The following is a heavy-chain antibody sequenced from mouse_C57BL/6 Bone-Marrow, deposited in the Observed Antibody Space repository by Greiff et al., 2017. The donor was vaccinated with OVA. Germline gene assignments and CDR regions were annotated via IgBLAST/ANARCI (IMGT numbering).Heavy chain of an antibody. CDR3: ASPDSSGYYYAMDY. CDR2: IDPSDSYT. D-gene: IGHD3-2*02. V-gene: IGHV1-50*01. J-gene: IGHJ4*01. Sequence: QVQLQQPGAELVKPGASVKLSCKASGYTFTSYWMQWVKQRPGQGLEWIGEIDPSDSYTNYNQKFKGKATLTVDTSSSTAYIQLSSLTSEDSAVYYCASPDSSGYYYAMDYWGQGTSVTVSS. CDR1: GYTFTSYW.